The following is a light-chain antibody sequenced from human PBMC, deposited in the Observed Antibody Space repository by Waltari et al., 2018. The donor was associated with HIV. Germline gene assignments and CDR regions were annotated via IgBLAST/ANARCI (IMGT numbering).Light chain of an antibody. V-gene: IGLV4-69*01. CDR3: QTWGTGMV. Sequence: QLVLTQSPSDSASLGASVKLTCTLSSGHSSYAIAWHQPQPEKGPRYLMKLNSDGSHSKGDGIPDRFSGSSSGAERYLTISSLQFEDEADYYCQTWGTGMVFGGGTKLTVL. J-gene: IGLJ2*01. CDR1: SGHSSYA. CDR2: LNSDGSH.